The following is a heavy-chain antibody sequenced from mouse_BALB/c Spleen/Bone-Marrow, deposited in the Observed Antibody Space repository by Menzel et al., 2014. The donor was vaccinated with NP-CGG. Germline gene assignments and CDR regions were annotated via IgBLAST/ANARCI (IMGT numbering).Heavy chain of an antibody. D-gene: IGHD1-1*01. CDR1: GSSITSDYA. V-gene: IGHV3-2*02. CDR2: INYNGST. Sequence: EVKVVESGPGLVIPSQSVSLTCTVSGSSITSDYAWNWIRQFPGSKLEWMGYINYNGSTTYNPSLTSRISITRNTSKNQLFLQLNSVTNEDTATYYCSRDYYGSGYFDCWGQGTTLTVSS. CDR3: SRDYYGSGYFDC. J-gene: IGHJ2*01.